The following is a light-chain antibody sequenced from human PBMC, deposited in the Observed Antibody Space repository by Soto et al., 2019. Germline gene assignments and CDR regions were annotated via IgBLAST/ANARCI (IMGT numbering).Light chain of an antibody. CDR1: SSDVGNYNY. V-gene: IGLV2-14*01. CDR2: MVS. J-gene: IGLJ1*01. Sequence: QSVLTQPASVSGSPGQSITISCTGTSSDVGNYNYVSWYQQYPGRVPKLLIYMVSNRPSGVSNRFSGSKSSNTASLTISGLQAEDEADYFCTSPTHGSLYVFGNGTKVTV. CDR3: TSPTHGSLYV.